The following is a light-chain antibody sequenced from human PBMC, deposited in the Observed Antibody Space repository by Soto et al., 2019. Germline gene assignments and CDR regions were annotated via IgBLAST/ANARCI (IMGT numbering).Light chain of an antibody. J-gene: IGKJ5*01. CDR3: QQYDSLPIT. Sequence: DIQMTQSPSSLSASVGDRVTITCQASQDISHYLNWYQQKPGKAPNLLIYDAANLQRGVPSRFSGGGSGTHFTFTISSLQAEDIATYYCQQYDSLPITFGQGTRLEI. CDR2: DAA. CDR1: QDISHY. V-gene: IGKV1-33*01.